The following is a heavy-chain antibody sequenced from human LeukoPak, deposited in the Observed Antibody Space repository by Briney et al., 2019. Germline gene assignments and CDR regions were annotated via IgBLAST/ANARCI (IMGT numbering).Heavy chain of an antibody. D-gene: IGHD2-15*01. Sequence: SETLSLTCSVSGGSITSSTYSWGWIRQPPGKGLEWLGSFYSEESYSGRSLKSRVTISVDSSKNHFSLNLTSRTATGTAFYYRTRLLPYCSEGICYFWEYFDSWGQGTLVTVSS. J-gene: IGHJ4*02. CDR3: TRLLPYCSEGICYFWEYFDS. CDR1: GGSITSSTYS. V-gene: IGHV4-39*02. CDR2: FYSEES.